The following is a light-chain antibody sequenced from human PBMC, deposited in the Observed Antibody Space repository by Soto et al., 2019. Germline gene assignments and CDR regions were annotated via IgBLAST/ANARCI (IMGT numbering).Light chain of an antibody. V-gene: IGLV2-14*03. Sequence: QSVLTQPASVSGSPGQSITISCTGTNSDIGGYNFVSWYQQHPGKAPKLMFYDVTNRPSGVSNRFSGSKSGKTASLTISGLQAEDEAVYYCSSYTSTNTVVFGGGTKLTVL. CDR3: SSYTSTNTVV. CDR1: NSDIGGYNF. CDR2: DVT. J-gene: IGLJ2*01.